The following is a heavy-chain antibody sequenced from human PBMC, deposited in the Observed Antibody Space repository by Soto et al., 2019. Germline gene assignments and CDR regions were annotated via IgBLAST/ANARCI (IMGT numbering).Heavy chain of an antibody. CDR3: ARGGLSSRKTLLGY. V-gene: IGHV1-8*01. D-gene: IGHD6-6*01. CDR2: MNPNSGNT. J-gene: IGHJ4*02. CDR1: GYTFTIYD. Sequence: ASVKVSCKASGYTFTIYDINWVRQATGQGLEWMGWMNPNSGNTGYAQKFQGRVTMTRNTSISTAYMELSSLRSEDTAVYYCARGGLSSRKTLLGYWGQGTLVTVSS.